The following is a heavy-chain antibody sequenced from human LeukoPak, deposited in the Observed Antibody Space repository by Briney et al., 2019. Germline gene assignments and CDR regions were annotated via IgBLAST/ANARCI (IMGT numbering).Heavy chain of an antibody. J-gene: IGHJ6*02. CDR1: GYSFSNYW. CDR2: IYPGDSET. D-gene: IGHD5/OR15-5a*01. V-gene: IGHV5-51*01. Sequence: GESLKISCKGSGYSFSNYWIAWVRQMPGKGLEWMRIIYPGDSETRYGPSFQGQVTISVDKSISTAYLQWRSLKASDTAMYYCARRRAASTIYHYSMDFWGHGTTVTVSS. CDR3: ARRRAASTIYHYSMDF.